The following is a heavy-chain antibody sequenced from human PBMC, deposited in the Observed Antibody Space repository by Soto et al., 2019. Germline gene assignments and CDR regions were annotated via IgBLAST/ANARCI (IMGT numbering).Heavy chain of an antibody. CDR3: VRDLSDYDYHRESTKFAP. Sequence: SETLSLTCAVSGGSISSYYWSWIRQPPGKGLEWIGYIYYSGSTNYNPSLKSRVTISVDTSKNQFSLKLSSVTAADTAVYYCVRDLSDYDYHRESTKFAPWGQGTLVTVSS. D-gene: IGHD3-16*01. J-gene: IGHJ5*02. CDR1: GGSISSYY. V-gene: IGHV4-59*01. CDR2: IYYSGST.